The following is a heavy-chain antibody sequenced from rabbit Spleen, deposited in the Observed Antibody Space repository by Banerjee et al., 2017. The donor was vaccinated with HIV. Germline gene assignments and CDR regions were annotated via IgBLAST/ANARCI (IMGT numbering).Heavy chain of an antibody. Sequence: QQQLEESGGGLVKPGGTLTLTCKASGIDFSSNYYMSWVRQAPGKGLEWIASINVGSGSAYYASWAKGRFTISKTSSTTVTLHLTSLTDADTATYFCARYGTSSGGYAGSFDPWGQGTLVTVS. CDR2: INVGSGSA. J-gene: IGHJ2*01. D-gene: IGHD1-1*01. CDR3: ARYGTSSGGYAGSFDP. V-gene: IGHV1S45*01. CDR1: GIDFSSNYY.